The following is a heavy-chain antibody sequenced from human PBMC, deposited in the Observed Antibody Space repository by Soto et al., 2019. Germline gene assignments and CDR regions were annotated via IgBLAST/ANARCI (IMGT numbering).Heavy chain of an antibody. D-gene: IGHD4-17*01. CDR2: ISGSGGST. CDR1: GFTFSSYA. V-gene: IGHV3-23*01. Sequence: GGSLRLSCAASGFTFSSYAMSWVRQAPGKGLEWVSAISGSGGSTYYADSVKGRFTISRDNSKNTLYLQMNSLRAEDTAVYYCAKDLLDYGDYGAEYFQHWGQGTLVTAPQ. CDR3: AKDLLDYGDYGAEYFQH. J-gene: IGHJ1*01.